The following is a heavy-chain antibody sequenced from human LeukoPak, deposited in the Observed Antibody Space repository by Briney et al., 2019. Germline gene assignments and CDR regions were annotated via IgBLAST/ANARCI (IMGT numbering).Heavy chain of an antibody. V-gene: IGHV4-59*08. CDR1: GGSISSDY. CDR2: IYNSGSN. Sequence: SETLSLTCTVSGGSISSDYWLWIRQPPGKGLEWVGYIYNSGSNTYNPSLKRRVTISIDTSKNQFSLKLTSVTAADTAVYYCATRGYWGQGTLVTVSS. J-gene: IGHJ4*02. CDR3: ATRGY. D-gene: IGHD3-10*01.